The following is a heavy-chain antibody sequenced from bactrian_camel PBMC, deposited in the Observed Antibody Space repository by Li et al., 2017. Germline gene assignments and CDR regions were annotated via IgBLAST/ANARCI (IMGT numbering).Heavy chain of an antibody. V-gene: IGHV3S53*01. J-gene: IGHJ4*01. CDR1: RYYDSNRF. Sequence: QVQLVESGGGSVQAGGSLRLSCVYSRYYDSNRFVAWFRQYPGKEREGVATIDRDGGTTYSDSVKGRFSISQDAAENTVYLQMNYLKPEDTAMYYCVADCFLTRGGTWSAYYWGQGTQVTVS. CDR2: IDRDGGT. CDR3: VADCFLTRGGTWSAYY. D-gene: IGHD1*01.